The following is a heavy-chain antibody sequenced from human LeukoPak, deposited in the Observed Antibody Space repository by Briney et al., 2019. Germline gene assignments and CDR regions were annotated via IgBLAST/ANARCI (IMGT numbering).Heavy chain of an antibody. V-gene: IGHV4-34*01. J-gene: IGHJ4*02. Sequence: SETLSLTCTGSGGSISSYYWSWIRQPPGKGLEWIGEINHSGSTNYNPSLKSRVTISVDTSKNQFSLKLSSVTAADTAVYYCARGVTNSSGWYYYFDYWGQGTLVTVSS. CDR1: GGSISSYY. CDR3: ARGVTNSSGWYYYFDY. D-gene: IGHD6-19*01. CDR2: INHSGST.